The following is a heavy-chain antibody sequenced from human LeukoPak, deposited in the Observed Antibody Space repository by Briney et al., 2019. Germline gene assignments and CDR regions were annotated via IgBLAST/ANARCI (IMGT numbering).Heavy chain of an antibody. D-gene: IGHD6-13*01. J-gene: IGHJ4*02. CDR3: ARGGDSSNWYPGYFEY. CDR1: GXTFSNYR. Sequence: GGSLRLSCAASGXTFSNYRMHWVRQAPGEGPVWVSRIKSDGSYTKFADSVQGRFTISRYNAKNTLYLQMNSLRAEDTAVYYCARGGDSSNWYPGYFEYWGQGALVTVSS. V-gene: IGHV3-74*01. CDR2: IKSDGSYT.